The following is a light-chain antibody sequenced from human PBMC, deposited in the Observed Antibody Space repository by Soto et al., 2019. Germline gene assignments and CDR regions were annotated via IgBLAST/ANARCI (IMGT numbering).Light chain of an antibody. CDR1: SSTIGAGYD. Sequence: QAVVTQPPSVSGAPGQTVIISCTGNSSTIGAGYDVHWYQHLPGTAPKLLISANSNRPSGVPDRFSGSKSGTSASLAITGLQAEDEADYYCQSYDSSLSGFYVFGTGTQLTVL. J-gene: IGLJ1*01. CDR2: ANS. V-gene: IGLV1-40*01. CDR3: QSYDSSLSGFYV.